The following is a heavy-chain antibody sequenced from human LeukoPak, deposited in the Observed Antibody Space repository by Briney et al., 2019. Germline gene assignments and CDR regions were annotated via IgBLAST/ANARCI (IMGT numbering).Heavy chain of an antibody. Sequence: GASVKVSCKASGYTFTGYYMHWVRQAPGQGLEWMGWINPNSGGTNYAQKFQGRVTMTRDTSISTAYMELSRLRSDDTAVYYCARVLTDFWSGYYYYYMDVWGKGTTVTVSS. V-gene: IGHV1-2*02. CDR2: INPNSGGT. D-gene: IGHD3-3*01. CDR3: ARVLTDFWSGYYYYYMDV. J-gene: IGHJ6*03. CDR1: GYTFTGYY.